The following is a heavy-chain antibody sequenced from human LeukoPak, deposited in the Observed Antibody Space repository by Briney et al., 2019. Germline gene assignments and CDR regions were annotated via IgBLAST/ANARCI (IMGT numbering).Heavy chain of an antibody. CDR1: GFPVSTFY. CDR2: LYPAGVT. Sequence: GGSLRLSCAASGFPVSTFYMSWVRQAPGKGLEWVSVLYPAGVTYYADSVQGRFTISRDNSKNTLFLRMDNLRADDTATYYCARSGPTVLWSKYFDYWGQGALVTVSP. V-gene: IGHV3-66*01. D-gene: IGHD3-10*01. J-gene: IGHJ4*02. CDR3: ARSGPTVLWSKYFDY.